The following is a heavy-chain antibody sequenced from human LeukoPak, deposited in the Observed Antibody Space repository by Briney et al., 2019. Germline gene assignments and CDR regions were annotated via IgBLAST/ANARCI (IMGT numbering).Heavy chain of an antibody. D-gene: IGHD2-2*01. CDR2: ISRNSGSI. Sequence: GGSQRLSCAASGFTFDDYAMHWVRQAPGKGLEGVSGISRNSGSICYADSVKGRFTISRDNVKNSLYLPMNSLRAEDTALYYCARTPLEYCSSTSCIYYYRMDVWGQGTTVTVSS. J-gene: IGHJ6*02. CDR3: ARTPLEYCSSTSCIYYYRMDV. CDR1: GFTFDDYA. V-gene: IGHV3-9*01.